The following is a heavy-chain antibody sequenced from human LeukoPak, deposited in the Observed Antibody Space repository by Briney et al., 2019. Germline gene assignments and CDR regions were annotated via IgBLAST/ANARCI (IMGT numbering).Heavy chain of an antibody. J-gene: IGHJ4*02. CDR3: VRDGLYDSNGYYMDS. CDR2: IYYSGGT. D-gene: IGHD3-22*01. CDR1: SGAISSYY. Sequence: KSSETLSLTCTVSSGAISSYYWSWIRQPPGKGLEWIGYIYYSGGTKYNPSLMSRATISVDRAQSQFSLSLTSVTAADTAVYYCVRDGLYDSNGYYMDSWGQGTLVIVSS. V-gene: IGHV4-59*01.